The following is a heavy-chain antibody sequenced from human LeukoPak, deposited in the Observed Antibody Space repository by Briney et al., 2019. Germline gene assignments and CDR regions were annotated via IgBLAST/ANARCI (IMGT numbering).Heavy chain of an antibody. D-gene: IGHD5-18*01. V-gene: IGHV3-7*01. J-gene: IGHJ4*02. CDR2: INQDADAK. CDR3: ARDLYSYGANQDDY. CDR1: GFTLRSYW. Sequence: GGSLRLSCAASGFTLRSYWMNWVRQAPGKGLEWVANINQDADAKSYVDSVRGRFTISRDDAKNSLHLQMNSLRAEDTAVYYCARDLYSYGANQDDYWGQGILVTVSS.